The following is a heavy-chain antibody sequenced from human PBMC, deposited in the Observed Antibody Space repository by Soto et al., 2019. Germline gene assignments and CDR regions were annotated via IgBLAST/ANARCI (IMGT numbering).Heavy chain of an antibody. V-gene: IGHV1-69*06. Sequence: ASVKVSCKASGGTFSSYAISWVGQAPGQGLEWMGGIIPIFGTANYAQKFQGRVTITADKSTSTAYMELSSLRSEDTAVYYCATCGYSYGFGSPFDYWGQGALVTVSS. CDR3: ATCGYSYGFGSPFDY. CDR1: GGTFSSYA. D-gene: IGHD5-18*01. CDR2: IIPIFGTA. J-gene: IGHJ4*02.